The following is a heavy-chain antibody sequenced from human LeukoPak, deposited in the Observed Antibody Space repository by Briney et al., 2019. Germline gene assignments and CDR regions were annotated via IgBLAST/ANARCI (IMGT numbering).Heavy chain of an antibody. CDR1: GGTFSSYA. D-gene: IGHD6-6*01. CDR2: IIPILGTA. Sequence: SVKFSCKASGGTFSSYAISWVRQAPGQGLEWMGRIIPILGTANYAQKFQGRVTITTDESTSTAYMELSSLRSEDTAVYYCARVLSGRQLVGWGNYYYYYMDVWGKGTTVTVSS. J-gene: IGHJ6*03. V-gene: IGHV1-69*11. CDR3: ARVLSGRQLVGWGNYYYYYMDV.